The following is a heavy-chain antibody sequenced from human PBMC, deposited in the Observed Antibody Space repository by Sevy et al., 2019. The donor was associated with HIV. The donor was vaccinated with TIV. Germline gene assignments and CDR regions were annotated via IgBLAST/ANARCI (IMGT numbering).Heavy chain of an antibody. J-gene: IGHJ4*02. Sequence: GETLKISCTASGFTFSAYSMNWVRQAPGKGLEWLSYISTGTDHIYYADSAKGRFTISRDDAKKSVYLEMKSLRDQDTALYYCVRRGVDAYNVYLDLWGQGTLVTVSS. D-gene: IGHD3-10*01. V-gene: IGHV3-21*05. CDR2: ISTGTDHI. CDR3: VRRGVDAYNVYLDL. CDR1: GFTFSAYS.